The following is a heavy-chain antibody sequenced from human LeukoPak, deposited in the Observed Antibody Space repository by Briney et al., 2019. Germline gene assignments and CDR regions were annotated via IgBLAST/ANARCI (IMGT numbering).Heavy chain of an antibody. Sequence: PSETLSLPCAVYGSSLHGFYWSWIRQRPGKGLEWVGEIYYCGSSNNIPSLKRGVTISVDTSKQQFSVNLNSVTAADTAVYYCAVAELLWYGELRKYFDYWGQGTLVTVSS. V-gene: IGHV4-34*01. CDR1: GSSLHGFY. CDR2: IYYCGSS. J-gene: IGHJ4*02. D-gene: IGHD3-10*01. CDR3: AVAELLWYGELRKYFDY.